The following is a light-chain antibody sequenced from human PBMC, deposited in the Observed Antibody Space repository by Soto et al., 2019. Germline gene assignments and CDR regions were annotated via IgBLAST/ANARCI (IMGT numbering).Light chain of an antibody. Sequence: DIQMTQSPSTLSASVGDRVTITCRASQSISSWLAWYQQKPGKDPMLLLYEASSSEIGVPPRFSGSGFGTEFTLTIISLQPDDLETYYCQHYKESSTFGQGTRLEIK. V-gene: IGKV1-5*03. CDR1: QSISSW. CDR3: QHYKESST. CDR2: EAS. J-gene: IGKJ1*01.